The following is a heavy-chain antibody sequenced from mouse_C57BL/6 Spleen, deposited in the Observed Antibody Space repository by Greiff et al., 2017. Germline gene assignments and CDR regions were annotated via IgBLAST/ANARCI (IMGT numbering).Heavy chain of an antibody. J-gene: IGHJ4*01. CDR2: INPGRGST. V-gene: IGHV1-55*01. CDR3: ARVFYDYGDYCAVDY. D-gene: IGHD2-4*01. CDR1: GYTFTSYW. Sequence: VQLQQPGAELVKPGASVKMSCKASGYTFTSYWITWVKQRPGQGLEWFGDINPGRGSTNYNEKFKSKATLTVDTSSSTAYMQLSSLTSEDSAVYCCARVFYDYGDYCAVDYWGRGTSVTVST.